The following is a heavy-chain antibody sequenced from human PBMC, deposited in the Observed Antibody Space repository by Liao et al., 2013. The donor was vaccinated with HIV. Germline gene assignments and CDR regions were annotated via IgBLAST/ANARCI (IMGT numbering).Heavy chain of an antibody. J-gene: IGHJ4*02. V-gene: IGHV4-4*07. D-gene: IGHD3-16*01. CDR2: FYSSGNT. CDR3: ARVRSTLHFDY. Sequence: QVQLQESGPGLVKPSETLSLTCTVSGGSINNYFWSWIRQPAGKGLEWIGRFYSSGNTNYKPSLKSRVIMSVDTSKNQISLKLTSVTAADTAVYYCARVRSTLHFDYWGQGALVTVSS. CDR1: GGSINNYF.